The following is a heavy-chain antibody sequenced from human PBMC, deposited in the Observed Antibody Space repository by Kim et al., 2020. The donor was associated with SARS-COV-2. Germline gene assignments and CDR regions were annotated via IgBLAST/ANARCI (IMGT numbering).Heavy chain of an antibody. D-gene: IGHD2-8*02. V-gene: IGHV4-39*01. Sequence: YYNPALKSRLAMSIDTSNNQFSRKLNSVTAADTAVYYCARHYPESEYDAGDWGQGTLVTVSS. J-gene: IGHJ4*02. CDR3: ARHYPESEYDAGD.